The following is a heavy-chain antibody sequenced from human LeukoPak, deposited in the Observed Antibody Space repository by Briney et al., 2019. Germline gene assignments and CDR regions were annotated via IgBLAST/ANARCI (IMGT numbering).Heavy chain of an antibody. J-gene: IGHJ4*02. CDR3: AKASLGVISFGDY. D-gene: IGHD3-3*01. CDR2: ISGSGGST. CDR1: GFTLSSYA. Sequence: GGSLRLSCAASGFTLSSYAMSGVRQAPGKGLEWVSAISGSGGSTYYADSVKGGFTISRDNSKNTLYVQMNSLRAEDTAVYYCAKASLGVISFGDYWGQGTLVTVSS. V-gene: IGHV3-23*01.